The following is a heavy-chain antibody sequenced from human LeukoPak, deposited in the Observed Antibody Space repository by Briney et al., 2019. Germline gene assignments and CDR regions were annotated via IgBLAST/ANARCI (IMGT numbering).Heavy chain of an antibody. D-gene: IGHD2-15*01. CDR1: GGSVSSGSYY. J-gene: IGHJ4*02. Sequence: SETLSLTCTVSGGSVSSGSYYWSWIRQPPGKGLEWIGYIYYSGSTNYNPSLKSRVTISVDTSKNQFFLKLSSVTAADTAVYYCARCPRGGYPQFDYWGQGTLVTVSS. CDR3: ARCPRGGYPQFDY. CDR2: IYYSGST. V-gene: IGHV4-61*01.